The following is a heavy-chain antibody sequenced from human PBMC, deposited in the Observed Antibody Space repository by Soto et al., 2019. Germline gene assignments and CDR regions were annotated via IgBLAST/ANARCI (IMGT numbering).Heavy chain of an antibody. D-gene: IGHD2-2*01. V-gene: IGHV3-9*01. J-gene: IGHJ5*02. CDR3: AKEGTTSWGGWFDP. Sequence: EVQLVESGGGLVQPGRSLRLSCAASGFTFDDYAMHWVRQAPGKGLEWVSCISWNSGSIAYADSVKGRFTISRDNAKKSLYLQMNSLRPEDTALYYCAKEGTTSWGGWFDPWGQGTLVTVSS. CDR1: GFTFDDYA. CDR2: ISWNSGSI.